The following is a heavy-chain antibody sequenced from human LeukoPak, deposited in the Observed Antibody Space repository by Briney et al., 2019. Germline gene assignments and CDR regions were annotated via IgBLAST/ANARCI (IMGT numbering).Heavy chain of an antibody. CDR2: IYYSGST. D-gene: IGHD1-26*01. J-gene: IGHJ4*02. V-gene: IGHV4-30-4*01. Sequence: SQTLSLTCTVSGGSISSGDYYWSWIRQPPGKGLEWIGYIYYSGSTYYNPSLKSRVTISVDTSKNQFPLKLSSVTAADTAVYYCARDPNRYSGTIPGPYWGQGTLVTVSS. CDR3: ARDPNRYSGTIPGPY. CDR1: GGSISSGDYY.